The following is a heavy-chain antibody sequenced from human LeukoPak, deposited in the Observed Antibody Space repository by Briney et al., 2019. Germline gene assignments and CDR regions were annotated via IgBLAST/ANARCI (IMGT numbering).Heavy chain of an antibody. CDR1: GFTVGSNY. CDR2: IYSGGST. Sequence: GGSLRLSCAASGFTVGSNYMSWVRQAPGKGLEWVSVIYSGGSTYYADSVKGRFTISRDNSKNTLYLQMNSLRAEDTAVYYCASSRNVAANFDYWGQGTLVTVSS. J-gene: IGHJ4*02. CDR3: ASSRNVAANFDY. D-gene: IGHD2-15*01. V-gene: IGHV3-53*01.